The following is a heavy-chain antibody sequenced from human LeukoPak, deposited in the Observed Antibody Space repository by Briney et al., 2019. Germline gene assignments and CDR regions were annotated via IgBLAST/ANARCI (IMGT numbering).Heavy chain of an antibody. D-gene: IGHD3-22*01. Sequence: GGSLRLSCAASGFTFSTYSMNWVRQAPGKGLEWVSYIDTGTSTIYYADSVKGRFTISKDNAKNSLYLQMNSLRAEDTAVYYCARDSVAFSVISDAFDIWGQGTMVTVSS. CDR1: GFTFSTYS. V-gene: IGHV3-48*01. J-gene: IGHJ3*02. CDR3: ARDSVAFSVISDAFDI. CDR2: IDTGTSTI.